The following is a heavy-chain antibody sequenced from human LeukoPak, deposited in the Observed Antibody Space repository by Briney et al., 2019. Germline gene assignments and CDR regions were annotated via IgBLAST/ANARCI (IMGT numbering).Heavy chain of an antibody. CDR1: GGSISSYY. CDR3: ARDGGEDRYYYYGMHV. Sequence: SETLSLTCTVSGGSISSYYWRWIRQPPGKGLEGSGYIYYSGSTNYNPSLKSRVTISVDTSKNQFSLKLSSVTAADTAVYYCARDGGEDRYYYYGMHVWGQGTTVTVSS. D-gene: IGHD3-10*01. V-gene: IGHV4-59*01. J-gene: IGHJ6*02. CDR2: IYYSGST.